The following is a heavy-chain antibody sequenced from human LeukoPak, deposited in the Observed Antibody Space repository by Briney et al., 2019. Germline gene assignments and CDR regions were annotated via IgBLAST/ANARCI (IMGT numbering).Heavy chain of an antibody. V-gene: IGHV1-18*01. Sequence: GASVKVSCKASGYTFTTYSLAWVRQAPGQSLEWMGWISVNNGGTNYAQSFQDRVTLTRDTSTNTAYSELRSLRSDDTAIIYCATATQPRGYFLHWGQGTLVTVSS. CDR2: ISVNNGGT. CDR1: GYTFTTYS. D-gene: IGHD2-2*01. CDR3: ATATQPRGYFLH. J-gene: IGHJ1*01.